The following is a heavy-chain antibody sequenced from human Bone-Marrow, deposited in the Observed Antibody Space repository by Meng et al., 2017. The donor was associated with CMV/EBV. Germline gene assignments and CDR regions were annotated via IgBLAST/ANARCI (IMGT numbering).Heavy chain of an antibody. CDR2: IKQDGSEK. J-gene: IGHJ3*02. CDR3: SSHIVLPAAFPLFDI. V-gene: IGHV3-7*01. CDR1: GFTFSSYW. D-gene: IGHD2-2*01. Sequence: GESLKISCAASGFTFSSYWMSWVRQAPGKGLEWVANIKQDGSEKYYVDSVKGRFTISRDNAKHSLYLQMNSLRAYDTTVSDCSSHIVLPAAFPLFDIWGQGTMVTVSS.